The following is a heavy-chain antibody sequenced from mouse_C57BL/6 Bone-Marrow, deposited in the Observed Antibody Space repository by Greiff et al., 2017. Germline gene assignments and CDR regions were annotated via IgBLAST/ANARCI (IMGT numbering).Heavy chain of an antibody. Sequence: VQLQQPGAELVKPGASVKMSCKASGYTFTSYWITWVKQRPGQGLEWIGDIYPTSGRTNYNEKFKSKAILTVDTASNTAYMQLSSLTSEDSAVFYCARASPGEQGFDYWGQGTTLTVSS. J-gene: IGHJ2*01. CDR1: GYTFTSYW. V-gene: IGHV1-55*01. CDR2: IYPTSGRT. CDR3: ARASPGEQGFDY.